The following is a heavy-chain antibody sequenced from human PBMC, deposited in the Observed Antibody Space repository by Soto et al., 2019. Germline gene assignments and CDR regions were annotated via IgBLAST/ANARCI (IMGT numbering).Heavy chain of an antibody. CDR3: ARGFTAVASTPPDN. D-gene: IGHD6-19*01. CDR1: GFTFSDYY. Sequence: GGSLRLSCAASGFTFSDYYMSWIRQAPGKGLEWVSYISSSGSTIYYADSVKGRFTISRDNAKNSLYLQMNSLRAEDTAVYYCARGFTAVASTPPDNWGQETLVTVSS. CDR2: ISSSGSTI. J-gene: IGHJ4*02. V-gene: IGHV3-11*01.